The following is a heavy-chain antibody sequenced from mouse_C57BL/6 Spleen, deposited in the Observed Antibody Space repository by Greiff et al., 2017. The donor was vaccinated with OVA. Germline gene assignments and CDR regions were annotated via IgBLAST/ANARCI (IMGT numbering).Heavy chain of an antibody. CDR1: GYTFTDYE. V-gene: IGHV1-15*01. Sequence: QVHVKQSGAELVRPGASVTLSCKASGYTFTDYEMHWVKQTPVHGLEWIGAIDPETGGTAYNQKFKGKAILTADKSSSTAYMELRSLTSEDSAVYYCTRGGYLAWFAYCGQGTLVTVSA. D-gene: IGHD2-3*01. CDR2: IDPETGGT. CDR3: TRGGYLAWFAY. J-gene: IGHJ3*01.